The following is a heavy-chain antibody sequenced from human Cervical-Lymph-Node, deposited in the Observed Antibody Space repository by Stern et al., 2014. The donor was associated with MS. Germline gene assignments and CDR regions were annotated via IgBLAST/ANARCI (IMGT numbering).Heavy chain of an antibody. Sequence: QLQLQESGPGLVKPSQTLSLTCTVSGGSVSSGNFYWSWIRQPAGRGLEWIGRIYTSGSTTYNPSLKSRVAISLDTSKNQFSLKLSSVTAADTAVYYCARYAYCKGGSCYNYFDYWGQGTQVTVSS. V-gene: IGHV4-61*02. CDR2: IYTSGST. J-gene: IGHJ4*02. CDR3: ARYAYCKGGSCYNYFDY. D-gene: IGHD2-15*01. CDR1: GGSVSSGNFY.